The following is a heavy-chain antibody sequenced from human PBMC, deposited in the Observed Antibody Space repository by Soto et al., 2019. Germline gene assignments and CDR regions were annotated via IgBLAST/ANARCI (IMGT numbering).Heavy chain of an antibody. CDR3: ASRVLSGYYIHDAFDI. D-gene: IGHD3-22*01. CDR2: IYYSGST. J-gene: IGHJ3*02. CDR1: GGSISSSSYY. Sequence: SETLSLTCTVSGGSISSSSYYWVWIRQPPGKGLEWIGSIYYSGSTYYNPSLKSRVTISVDTSKNQFSLKLSSVTAADTAVYYCASRVLSGYYIHDAFDIWGQGTMVTVSS. V-gene: IGHV4-39*01.